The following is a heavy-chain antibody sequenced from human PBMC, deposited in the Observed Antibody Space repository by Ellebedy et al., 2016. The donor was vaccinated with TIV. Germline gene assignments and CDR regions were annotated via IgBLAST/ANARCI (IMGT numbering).Heavy chain of an antibody. CDR2: IDEYGRIT. V-gene: IGHV3-74*01. CDR1: GYTFTSYW. CDR3: GRDLSGSADY. Sequence: GGSLRLSCAASGYTFTSYWMHWVRQAPGKGLVWVSCIDEYGRITDYADSVEGRFTISRDNAKNTLYLQMHGLRAEDTAVYYCGRDLSGSADYWGPGTLVTVAS. D-gene: IGHD1-26*01. J-gene: IGHJ4*02.